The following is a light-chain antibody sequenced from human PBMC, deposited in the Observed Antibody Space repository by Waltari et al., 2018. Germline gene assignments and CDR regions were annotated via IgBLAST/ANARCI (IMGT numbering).Light chain of an antibody. J-gene: IGKJ1*01. V-gene: IGKV3-20*01. Sequence: EMVLTQSPGTLSLSPGERATLSCRASQSVSSAYLAWYQQRPGQAPRLLIYGGSSRATGIPDRFSGSGSGTDFTLTISRLESEDFAVYYCQQYATSRTFGQGTKVEIK. CDR1: QSVSSAY. CDR2: GGS. CDR3: QQYATSRT.